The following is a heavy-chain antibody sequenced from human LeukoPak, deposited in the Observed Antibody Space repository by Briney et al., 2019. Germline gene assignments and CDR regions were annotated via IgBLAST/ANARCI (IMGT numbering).Heavy chain of an antibody. J-gene: IGHJ6*02. Sequence: SETLSLTCTVSGGSISSGDYYWSWIRQPPGKGLEWIGYIYYSGSTYYNPSLKSRVTISVDTSKNQFSLKLSSVTAADTAVYYCARGSRTITMVRGVITNYYGMDVWGQGTTVTVSS. V-gene: IGHV4-30-4*01. CDR3: ARGSRTITMVRGVITNYYGMDV. CDR1: GGSISSGDYY. CDR2: IYYSGST. D-gene: IGHD3-10*01.